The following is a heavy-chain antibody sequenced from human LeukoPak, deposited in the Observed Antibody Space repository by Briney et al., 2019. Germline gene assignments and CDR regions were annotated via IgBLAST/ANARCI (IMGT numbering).Heavy chain of an antibody. CDR3: AKDAMNVDTAMFDY. Sequence: GGSLRLSCAASGFTFDDYAMHWVRQAPGKGLEWVSGISWNSGSIGYADSVKGRFTISRDNAKNSLYLQMNSLRAEDTALYYCAKDAMNVDTAMFDYWGQGTLVTVSS. CDR1: GFTFDDYA. CDR2: ISWNSGSI. J-gene: IGHJ4*02. D-gene: IGHD5-18*01. V-gene: IGHV3-9*01.